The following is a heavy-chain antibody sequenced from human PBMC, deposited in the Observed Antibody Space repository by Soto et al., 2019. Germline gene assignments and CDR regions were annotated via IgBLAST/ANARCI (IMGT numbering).Heavy chain of an antibody. CDR2: IYYSGST. CDR3: ARALYAGPPHFDY. V-gene: IGHV4-59*01. Sequence: PSETLSLTCTVSGGSISSYYWSWIRQPPGKGLEWIGYIYYSGSTNYNPSLKSRVTISVDTSKNQFSLKLSSVTAADTAVYYCARALYAGPPHFDYWGQGTLVTVSS. D-gene: IGHD2-8*01. J-gene: IGHJ4*02. CDR1: GGSISSYY.